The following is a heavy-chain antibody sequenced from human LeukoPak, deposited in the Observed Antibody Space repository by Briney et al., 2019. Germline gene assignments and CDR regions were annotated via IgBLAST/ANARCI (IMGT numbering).Heavy chain of an antibody. J-gene: IGHJ4*02. CDR3: ARVSLTAQYLLDY. CDR1: GYTFTAYY. Sequence: ASVKVSCKASGYTFTAYYVYWVRQAPGQGLEWMGWINPNSGGTNYAQKFQGRVTKTRDTSISTAYMELSRLTSDDTAVYYCARVSLTAQYLLDYWGQGTLVTVSS. CDR2: INPNSGGT. V-gene: IGHV1-2*02. D-gene: IGHD2/OR15-2a*01.